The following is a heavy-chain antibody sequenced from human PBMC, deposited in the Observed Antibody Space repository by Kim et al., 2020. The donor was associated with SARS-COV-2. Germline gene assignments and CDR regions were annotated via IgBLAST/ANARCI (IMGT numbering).Heavy chain of an antibody. CDR2: ISYDGSNK. D-gene: IGHD1-26*01. Sequence: GGSLRLSCAASGFTFSSYAMHWVRQAPGKGLEWVAVISYDGSNKYYADSVKGRFTISRDNSKNTLYLQMNSLRAEDTAVYYCARPRSGSYDWFDYWGQGTLFPSSS. V-gene: IGHV3-30*04. J-gene: IGHJ4*02. CDR1: GFTFSSYA. CDR3: ARPRSGSYDWFDY.